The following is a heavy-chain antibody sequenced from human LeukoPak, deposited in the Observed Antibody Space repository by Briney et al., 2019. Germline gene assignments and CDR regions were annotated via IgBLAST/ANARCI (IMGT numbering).Heavy chain of an antibody. CDR1: GFTFSSYS. J-gene: IGHJ4*02. Sequence: GGSLRLSCAASGFTFSSYSMNWVRQAPGKGLEWVSYIRSSGSTIYYADSVKGRFTISRDNAKNSLYLQMNSLRAEDTAVYYCARGHSSGWYDSDYWGQGTLVTVSS. D-gene: IGHD6-19*01. CDR2: IRSSGSTI. CDR3: ARGHSSGWYDSDY. V-gene: IGHV3-48*01.